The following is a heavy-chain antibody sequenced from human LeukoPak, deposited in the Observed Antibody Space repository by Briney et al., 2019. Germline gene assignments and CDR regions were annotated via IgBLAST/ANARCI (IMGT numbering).Heavy chain of an antibody. J-gene: IGHJ6*03. D-gene: IGHD6-6*01. CDR3: ANIAAPPTYYYYYYMDV. V-gene: IGHV3-53*01. Sequence: PGGSLRLSCAASGFTVSSNYMSWVRQAPGKGLEWVSVIYSGGSTYYADSVKGRFTISRDNSKNTVDLLVNSLRAEDTAVYYCANIAAPPTYYYYYYMDVWGKGTTVTVSS. CDR1: GFTVSSNY. CDR2: IYSGGST.